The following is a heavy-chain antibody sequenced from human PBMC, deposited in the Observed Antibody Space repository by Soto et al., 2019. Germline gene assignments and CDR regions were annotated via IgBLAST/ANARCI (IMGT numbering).Heavy chain of an antibody. J-gene: IGHJ4*02. V-gene: IGHV1-3*01. CDR3: ARDLGGWPDY. Sequence: QVQLVQSGAEVKKPGASVKVSCKASGYTFTSYAMHWVRQAPGQRLEWMGWINAGNGNTKYSQKFQGIVTNARDTTASTAYMELSSLRSEGTAVYYCARDLGGWPDYWGQGTLVTVSS. D-gene: IGHD2-15*01. CDR2: INAGNGNT. CDR1: GYTFTSYA.